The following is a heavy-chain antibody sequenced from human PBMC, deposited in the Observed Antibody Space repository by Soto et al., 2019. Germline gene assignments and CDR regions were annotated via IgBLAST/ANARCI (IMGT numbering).Heavy chain of an antibody. CDR1: GFSFSTYY. V-gene: IGHV3-7*01. CDR2: INPDGSEQ. D-gene: IGHD2-15*01. J-gene: IGHJ4*02. Sequence: GGSLRLSCAASGFSFSTYYMNWVRQAPGKGLEWVAAINPDGSEQYYLDSVKGRFTISRDNAKNSLYLQMNSLRAEDTAVYYWARGCLLVVVAATASDYWGQGTLVTVSS. CDR3: ARGCLLVVVAATASDY.